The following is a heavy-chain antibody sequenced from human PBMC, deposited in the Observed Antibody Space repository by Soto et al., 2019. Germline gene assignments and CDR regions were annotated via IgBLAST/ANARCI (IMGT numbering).Heavy chain of an antibody. CDR1: GYSFTSYW. CDR2: IDPSDSYT. D-gene: IGHD3-10*01. J-gene: IGHJ6*02. CDR3: ASNVMVRGVTNYYYYGMDV. V-gene: IGHV5-10-1*01. Sequence: GESLKISCKGSGYSFTSYWISWVRQMPGKGLEWMGRIDPSDSYTNYSPSFQGHVTISADKSISTAYLQWSSLKASDTAMYYCASNVMVRGVTNYYYYGMDVWGQGTPVTVSS.